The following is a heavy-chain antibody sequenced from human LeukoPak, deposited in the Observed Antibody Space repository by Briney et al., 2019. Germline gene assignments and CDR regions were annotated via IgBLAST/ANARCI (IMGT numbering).Heavy chain of an antibody. CDR3: ARDSTVAFDP. J-gene: IGHJ5*02. V-gene: IGHV1-58*01. CDR2: IVVGSGNT. D-gene: IGHD4-23*01. Sequence: SVKVSCKASGFTFTSSAVQWVRQARGQRLEWIGWIVVGSGNTNYAQKLQGRVTMTTDTSTSTAYMELRSLRSDDTAVYYCARDSTVAFDPWGQGTLVTVSS. CDR1: GFTFTSSA.